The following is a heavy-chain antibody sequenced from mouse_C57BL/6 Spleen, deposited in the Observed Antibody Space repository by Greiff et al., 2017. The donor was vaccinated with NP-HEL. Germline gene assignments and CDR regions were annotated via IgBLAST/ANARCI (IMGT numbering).Heavy chain of an antibody. V-gene: IGHV1-61*01. J-gene: IGHJ3*01. CDR2: IYPSDSET. CDR3: ARLVTTKKPAWFAY. Sequence: QVQLQQPGAELVRPGSSVKLSCKASGYTFTSYWMDWVKQRPGQGLEWIGNIYPSDSETHYNQKFKDKATLTVDKSSSTAYMQLSSLTSEDSAVYYCARLVTTKKPAWFAYWGQGTLVTVSA. D-gene: IGHD2-2*01. CDR1: GYTFTSYW.